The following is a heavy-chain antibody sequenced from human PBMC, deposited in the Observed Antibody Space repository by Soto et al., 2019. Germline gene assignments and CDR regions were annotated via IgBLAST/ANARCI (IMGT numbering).Heavy chain of an antibody. V-gene: IGHV4-34*01. D-gene: IGHD6-19*01. CDR3: ARDTSSGWYVFDY. CDR2: INHSGST. CDR1: GGSFSGYY. Sequence: SETLSLTCAVYGGSFSGYYWSWIRQPPGKGLEWIGEINHSGSTNYNPSLKSRVTISVDTSKNQFSLKLSSVTAADTAVYYCARDTSSGWYVFDYWGQGTLVTVSS. J-gene: IGHJ4*02.